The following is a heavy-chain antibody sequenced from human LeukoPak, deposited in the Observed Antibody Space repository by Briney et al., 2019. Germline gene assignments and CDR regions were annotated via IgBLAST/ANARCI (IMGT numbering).Heavy chain of an antibody. Sequence: TGGSLRLSCTASGFIVTNNYINWVRQAPGKGLEWASLVYSGGSTYYADSVKGRFTISRDNSKNMVYLQMNSLRAEDTAMYYCARDPPAVLIDTYGWGQGTLVTVSS. CDR2: VYSGGST. J-gene: IGHJ4*02. CDR3: ARDPPAVLIDTYG. CDR1: GFIVTNNY. V-gene: IGHV3-66*01. D-gene: IGHD2-8*01.